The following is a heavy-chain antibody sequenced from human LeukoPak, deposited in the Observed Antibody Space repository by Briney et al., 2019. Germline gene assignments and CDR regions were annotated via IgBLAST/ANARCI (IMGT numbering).Heavy chain of an antibody. D-gene: IGHD3-16*01. Sequence: PSQTLSLTCTVSGGSISSDNYLWSWIRQPAGGGLELIGRLYTSGSTNYNPSLKSRVTISVDTSKNQFSLKLSSVTAADTAVYYCARMIYYYMDVWGKGTTVTVSS. CDR1: GGSISSDNYL. CDR3: ARMIYYYMDV. V-gene: IGHV4-61*02. CDR2: LYTSGST. J-gene: IGHJ6*03.